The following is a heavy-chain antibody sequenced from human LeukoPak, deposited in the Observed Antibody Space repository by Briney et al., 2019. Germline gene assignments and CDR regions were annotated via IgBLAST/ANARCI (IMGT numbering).Heavy chain of an antibody. CDR2: IYYSGSS. CDR1: GGSISSSSYY. Sequence: SETLSLTCTVSGGSISSSSYYWGWIRQPPGKGLEWIGSIYYSGSSFDNPALKSRVTISVDTSKNQFSLKLSSVTAADTAVYYCARHRSGWLQSSFDYWGEGTLVTVSS. V-gene: IGHV4-39*01. D-gene: IGHD5-24*01. CDR3: ARHRSGWLQSSFDY. J-gene: IGHJ4*02.